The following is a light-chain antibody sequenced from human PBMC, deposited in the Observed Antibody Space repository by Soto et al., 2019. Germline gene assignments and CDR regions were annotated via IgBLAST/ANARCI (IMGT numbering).Light chain of an antibody. CDR2: ATS. V-gene: IGKV3-20*01. CDR1: QSVASSY. Sequence: EIMLTQSPGTLSLSPGERATLSCRASQSVASSYLGWYQQKPGQAPRLLIYATSSRATGIPDRFSGSGSGTEFTLTISRLEPEDFAVYYCQQYVSSSYTFGQGTKLEIK. J-gene: IGKJ2*01. CDR3: QQYVSSSYT.